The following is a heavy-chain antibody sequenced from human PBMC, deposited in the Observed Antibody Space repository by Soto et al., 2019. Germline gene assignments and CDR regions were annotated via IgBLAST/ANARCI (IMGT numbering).Heavy chain of an antibody. CDR3: ASSSGYEVFLFDY. Sequence: SETLSLTCSVSGGSISSYYWSWIRQPPGKGLEWIGYIYNSGSTKYNPSLKSRVAISMDTSKKQFSLKLTSVTAADTAVYYCASSSGYEVFLFDYWGQGTLVTVSA. V-gene: IGHV4-59*01. CDR1: GGSISSYY. D-gene: IGHD5-12*01. J-gene: IGHJ4*02. CDR2: IYNSGST.